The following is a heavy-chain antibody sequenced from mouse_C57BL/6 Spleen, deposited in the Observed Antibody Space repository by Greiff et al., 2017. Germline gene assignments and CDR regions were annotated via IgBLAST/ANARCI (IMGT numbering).Heavy chain of an antibody. V-gene: IGHV5-9*01. D-gene: IGHD3-2*02. Sequence: EVMLVESGGGLVKPGGSLKLSCAASGFTFSSYTMSWLRQTPEKRLEWVATISGGGGNTYYPDSVKGRFTISRDNAKNTLYLQMSSLRSEDTALYYCARHGSSGSSFAYWGQGTLVTVSA. CDR3: ARHGSSGSSFAY. CDR1: GFTFSSYT. J-gene: IGHJ3*01. CDR2: ISGGGGNT.